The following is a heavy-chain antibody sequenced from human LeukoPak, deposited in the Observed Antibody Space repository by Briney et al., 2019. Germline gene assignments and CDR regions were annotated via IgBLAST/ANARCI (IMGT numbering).Heavy chain of an antibody. D-gene: IGHD1-26*01. CDR3: TRESGTFSPFGF. CDR1: GGSIMTTNW. CDR2: VHLSGAT. V-gene: IGHV4-4*02. Sequence: SETLSLTCAVSGGSIMTTNWWSWVRQPPGKGLEWIGEVHLSGATNYNPSLESRVSMSIDTSKNQMSLKLTSVTAADTAIYFCTRESGTFSPFGFWGQGTLVTVSS. J-gene: IGHJ4*02.